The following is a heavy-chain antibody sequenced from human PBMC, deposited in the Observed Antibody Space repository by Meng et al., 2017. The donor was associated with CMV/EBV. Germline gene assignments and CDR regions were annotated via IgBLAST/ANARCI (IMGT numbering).Heavy chain of an antibody. CDR2: IYTSGST. J-gene: IGHJ5*02. D-gene: IGHD3-22*01. Sequence: QVHCRRSGPDLVKPSPALSPTCSGSGGSISSGSYYWSWIRQPAGKGLEWIGRIYTSGSTNYNPSLKSRVTISVDTSKNQFSLKLSSVTAADTAVYYCAREVVVITPYNWFDPWGQGTLVTVSS. V-gene: IGHV4-61*02. CDR1: GGSISSGSYY. CDR3: AREVVVITPYNWFDP.